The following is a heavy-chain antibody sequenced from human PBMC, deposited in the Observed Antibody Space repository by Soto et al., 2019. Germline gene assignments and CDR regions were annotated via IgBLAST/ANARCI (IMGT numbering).Heavy chain of an antibody. CDR3: ARESEDLTSNFGY. V-gene: IGHV3-21*01. Sequence: PGGSLRLSCAASGFTFTRYSMNWVRQAPGKGLEWVSSISSTTNYIYYADSMKGRFTVSRDNAKNSVYLEMNSLSAEDTAVYYCARESEDLTSNFGYWGQGTRVTVSS. J-gene: IGHJ4*02. CDR2: ISSTTNYI. CDR1: GFTFTRYS.